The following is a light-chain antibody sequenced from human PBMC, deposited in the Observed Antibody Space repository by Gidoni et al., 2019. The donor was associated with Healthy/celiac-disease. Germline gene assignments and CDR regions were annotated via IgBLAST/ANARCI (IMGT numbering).Light chain of an antibody. J-gene: IGLJ1*01. Sequence: SYVLTQPPSVSVAPGQTARITCGGKNIGSKSVHWYQQKPGQAPVLVVYDDSDRPSGIPERFSGSNSGNTATLTISRVEAGDEADYYCQVWDSSSDHPVFGTGTKVTVL. V-gene: IGLV3-21*02. CDR2: DDS. CDR1: NIGSKS. CDR3: QVWDSSSDHPV.